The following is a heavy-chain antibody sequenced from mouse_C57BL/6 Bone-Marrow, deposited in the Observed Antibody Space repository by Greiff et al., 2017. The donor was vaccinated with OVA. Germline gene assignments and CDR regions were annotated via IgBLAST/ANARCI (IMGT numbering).Heavy chain of an antibody. CDR3: ARHEGGLLSFDY. Sequence: QVQLKQPGAELVKPGASVKLSCKASGYTFTVYTIHWVKQRSGQGLEWIGWFYPGSGSIKYNEKFKDKATLTADKSSSTVYMELSRLTSEDSAVDFCARHEGGLLSFDYWGQGTTLTVSS. CDR1: GYTFTVYT. V-gene: IGHV1-62-2*01. D-gene: IGHD2-3*01. J-gene: IGHJ2*01. CDR2: FYPGSGSI.